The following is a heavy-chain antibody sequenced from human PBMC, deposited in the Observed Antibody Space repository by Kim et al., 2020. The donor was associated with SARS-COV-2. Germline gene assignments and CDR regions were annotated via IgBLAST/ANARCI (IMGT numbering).Heavy chain of an antibody. J-gene: IGHJ4*02. V-gene: IGHV3-7*03. D-gene: IGHD6-19*01. CDR2: IKQDGSEK. Sequence: GGSLRLSCAASGFTFSNYWMSWVRQAPGKGLEWVANIKQDGSEKYYVDSVKGRFTISRDNAKNSLYLQMNSLRAEDTAVYYCARAPFSVAGVYWGQGTLVTVSS. CDR3: ARAPFSVAGVY. CDR1: GFTFSNYW.